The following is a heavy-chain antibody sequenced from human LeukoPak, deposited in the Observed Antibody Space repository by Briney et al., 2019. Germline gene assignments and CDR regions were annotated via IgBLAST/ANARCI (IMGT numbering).Heavy chain of an antibody. D-gene: IGHD2-15*01. CDR3: ARGKLLRAFDI. CDR1: GGSFSGYY. J-gene: IGHJ3*02. Sequence: SETPSLTCAVYGGSFSGYYWSWIRQPPGKGLEWVGEINHSGSTNYNPSLKSRVTISVDTSKNQFSLKLSSVTAADTAVYYCARGKLLRAFDIWGQGTMVTVSS. CDR2: INHSGST. V-gene: IGHV4-34*01.